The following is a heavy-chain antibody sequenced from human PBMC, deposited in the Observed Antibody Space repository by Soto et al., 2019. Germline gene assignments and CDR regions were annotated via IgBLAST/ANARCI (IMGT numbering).Heavy chain of an antibody. CDR1: GCSVSNASFY. J-gene: IGHJ2*01. Sequence: QVQLQESGPGLVKPTETLSLTCSVSGCSVSNASFYWTWIRQAPGTGLEYIGYIFYTGVTNYNPSLISRVTISLDTAKNHFSLNLNSMSAADRAVYYCVRVLDSSWYADLWGRGTLVTVSS. D-gene: IGHD3-22*01. CDR3: VRVLDSSWYADL. CDR2: IFYTGVT. V-gene: IGHV4-61*03.